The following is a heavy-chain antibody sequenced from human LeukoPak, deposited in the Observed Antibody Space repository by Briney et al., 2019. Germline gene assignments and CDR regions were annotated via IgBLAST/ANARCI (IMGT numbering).Heavy chain of an antibody. CDR3: ARIGLACSSSETSIDY. CDR2: INPNSGGT. Sequence: GASVKVSCKASGYTFTGYYMHWVRQAPGQGLEWMGWINPNSGGTNYAQKFQGRVTMTRDTSISTAYMELSRLRSDDTAVYYCARIGLACSSSETSIDYWGQGTLVTVSS. V-gene: IGHV1-2*02. D-gene: IGHD2-2*01. CDR1: GYTFTGYY. J-gene: IGHJ4*02.